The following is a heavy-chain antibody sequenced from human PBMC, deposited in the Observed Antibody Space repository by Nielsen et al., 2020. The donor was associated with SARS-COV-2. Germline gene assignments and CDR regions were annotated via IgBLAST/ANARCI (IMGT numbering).Heavy chain of an antibody. J-gene: IGHJ5*02. Sequence: SETLSLTCIVSGGSISSGGYYWSWIRQHPGKGLEWIGYIYYSGSTYYNPSLKSRVTISVDTSKNQFSLKLSSVTAADTAVYYCALYYDSSGYYGIGFGNWFDPWGQGTLVTVSS. V-gene: IGHV4-31*03. CDR2: IYYSGST. CDR1: GGSISSGGYY. CDR3: ALYYDSSGYYGIGFGNWFDP. D-gene: IGHD3-22*01.